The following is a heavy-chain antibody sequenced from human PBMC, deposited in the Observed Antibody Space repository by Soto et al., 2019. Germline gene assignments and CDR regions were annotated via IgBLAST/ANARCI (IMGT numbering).Heavy chain of an antibody. CDR1: GFTFSDYY. V-gene: IGHV3-11*06. D-gene: IGHD6-13*01. CDR2: ISSSSSYT. Sequence: LRLSCAASGFTFSDYYISWIRQAPGKGLEWVSYISSSSSYTNYADSVKGRFTISRDNAKNSLYLQMNSLRAEDAAVYYCARVSFPGYSISWFDYWGQGPLVTVSS. J-gene: IGHJ4*02. CDR3: ARVSFPGYSISWFDY.